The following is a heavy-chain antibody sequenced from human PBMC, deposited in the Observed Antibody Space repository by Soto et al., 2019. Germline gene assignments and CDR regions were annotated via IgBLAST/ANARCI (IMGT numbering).Heavy chain of an antibody. D-gene: IGHD5-18*01. Sequence: PGGSLRLSCAASGFTFGDYARHWVRQVPGKGPLVWVSRINSDESTTSYADSVKGLFTISMDNVTNTLYLQMNSLRADDTALYYCSCDNAAMVRVAGYHYGMDVWCQGTTVTVSS. CDR2: INSDESTT. CDR1: GFTFGDYA. J-gene: IGHJ6*02. CDR3: SCDNAAMVRVAGYHYGMDV. V-gene: IGHV3-74*01.